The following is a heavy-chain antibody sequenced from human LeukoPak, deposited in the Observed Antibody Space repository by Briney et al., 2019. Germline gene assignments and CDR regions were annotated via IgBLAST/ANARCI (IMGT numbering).Heavy chain of an antibody. V-gene: IGHV4-30-4*01. Sequence: SQTLSLTCTVSGGSISSGDYYWSWIRQPPGKGLEWIGYIYYSENTYYNPSLKSRVTMSVDTSKNQFSLKLSSVTAADAAVYYCARSWGGDYALYSWGQGTLVTVSS. CDR1: GGSISSGDYY. CDR2: IYYSENT. J-gene: IGHJ4*02. CDR3: ARSWGGDYALYS. D-gene: IGHD4-17*01.